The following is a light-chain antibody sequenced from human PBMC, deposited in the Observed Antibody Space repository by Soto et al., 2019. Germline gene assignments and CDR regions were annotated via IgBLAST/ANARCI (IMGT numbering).Light chain of an antibody. CDR2: AAS. J-gene: IGKJ1*01. CDR3: QQYYSYPRT. V-gene: IGKV1-8*01. CDR1: QGISSY. Sequence: AIRMTQSPSSLSASTGDRVTITCRASQGISSYLAWYQQKPGKAPKLLIYAASTLQSGVPSRFSGSGSGTDFTLTISCLQSEDFATYYCQQYYSYPRTVGQGPKVEIK.